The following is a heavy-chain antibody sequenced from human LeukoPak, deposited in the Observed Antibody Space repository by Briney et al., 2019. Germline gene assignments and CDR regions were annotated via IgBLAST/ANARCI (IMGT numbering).Heavy chain of an antibody. CDR3: ALPDRYGSGSKRRFDY. Sequence: PSETLSLTCTVSGGSISSGSYYWSWIRQPAGKGLEWIGRIYTSGSTNYNPSLKSRVTISVDTSKNQFSLKLSSVTAADTAVYYCALPDRYGSGSKRRFDYWGQGTLVTVSS. CDR2: IYTSGST. V-gene: IGHV4-61*02. CDR1: GGSISSGSYY. D-gene: IGHD3-10*01. J-gene: IGHJ4*02.